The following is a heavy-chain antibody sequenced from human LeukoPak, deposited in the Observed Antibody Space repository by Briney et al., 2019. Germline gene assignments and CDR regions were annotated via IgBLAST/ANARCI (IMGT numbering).Heavy chain of an antibody. V-gene: IGHV1-8*03. J-gene: IGHJ4*02. CDR2: MNPNSGNT. CDR3: AKLSRFAVVVAAYDY. Sequence: ASVKVSCKASGYTFTSYDINWVRQATGQGLEWMGWMNPNSGNTGYAQKFQGRVTITRNTPISTAYMELSSLRSEDTAVYYCAKLSRFAVVVAAYDYWGQGTLVTVSS. D-gene: IGHD2-15*01. CDR1: GYTFTSYD.